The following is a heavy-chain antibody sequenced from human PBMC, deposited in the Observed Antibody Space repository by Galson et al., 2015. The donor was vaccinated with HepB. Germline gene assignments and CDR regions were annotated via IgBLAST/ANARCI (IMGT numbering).Heavy chain of an antibody. Sequence: ETLSLTCAVYGGSFSGYYWSWIRQPPGKGLEWIGEINHSGSTNYNPSLKSRLTISLDTSKNQFSLKLNSLTAADTAVYYCARFREGGGWLDYWGQGILVTVSS. CDR3: ARFREGGGWLDY. V-gene: IGHV4-34*01. CDR1: GGSFSGYY. CDR2: INHSGST. D-gene: IGHD6-19*01. J-gene: IGHJ4*02.